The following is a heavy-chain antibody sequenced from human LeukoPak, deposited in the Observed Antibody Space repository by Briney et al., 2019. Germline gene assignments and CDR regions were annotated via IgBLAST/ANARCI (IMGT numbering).Heavy chain of an antibody. D-gene: IGHD6-6*01. J-gene: IGHJ5*02. CDR3: ARGLGPNAMFDP. V-gene: IGHV4-38-2*02. CDR1: GYSISSGYY. Sequence: SETLSLTCTVSGYSISSGYYWDWIRQSPGKGLEWIASIYHSGSTYYNPSLKSRVTILVDTSKNQFSLKLSSVTAADTAVYYCARGLGPNAMFDPWGQGTLVTVSS. CDR2: IYHSGST.